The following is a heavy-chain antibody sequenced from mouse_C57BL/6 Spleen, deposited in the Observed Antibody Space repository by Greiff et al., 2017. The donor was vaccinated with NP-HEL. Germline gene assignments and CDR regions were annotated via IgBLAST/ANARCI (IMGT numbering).Heavy chain of an antibody. J-gene: IGHJ3*01. D-gene: IGHD1-1*01. Sequence: EVQLQQSVAELVRPGASVKLSCTASGFNLKNTYMHWVKQRPEQGLEWIGRIDPANGNTKYAPKFQGKATITADTSSNTAYLQLSSLTSEDTAIYYCARSDYGSSPVAYWGQGTLVTVSA. V-gene: IGHV14-3*01. CDR3: ARSDYGSSPVAY. CDR1: GFNLKNTY. CDR2: IDPANGNT.